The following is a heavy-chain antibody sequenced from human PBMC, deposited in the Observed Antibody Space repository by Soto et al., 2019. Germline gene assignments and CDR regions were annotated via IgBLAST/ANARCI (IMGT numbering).Heavy chain of an antibody. CDR1: GYIFTSYD. J-gene: IGHJ4*02. Sequence: QVQLVQSGAEVKKPGASVKVSCKASGYIFTSYDISGLRQAPGQGLEWMGWISAYNGNTNKLQQLQGRVARTTDTSPSTAYMELRSLRSDDTAVYYCTREKRSGRHFDYWGQGTLVSVSS. CDR3: TREKRSGRHFDY. CDR2: ISAYNGNT. V-gene: IGHV1-18*01. D-gene: IGHD5-12*01.